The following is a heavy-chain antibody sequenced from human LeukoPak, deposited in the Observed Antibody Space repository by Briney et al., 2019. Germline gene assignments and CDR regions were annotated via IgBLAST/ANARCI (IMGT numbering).Heavy chain of an antibody. CDR1: GFTFSSYW. J-gene: IGHJ4*02. CDR3: ARDHGSSGWYGHYFDY. CDR2: IKEAGSDE. Sequence: GGSLRLSCAASGFTFSSYWMSWVRQAPGKGLEWVANIKEAGSDEYYVDSVKGRFTISRDKANNSLYLQVNSLRAEDTAVYYCARDHGSSGWYGHYFDYWGQGILVTVSS. V-gene: IGHV3-7*01. D-gene: IGHD6-19*01.